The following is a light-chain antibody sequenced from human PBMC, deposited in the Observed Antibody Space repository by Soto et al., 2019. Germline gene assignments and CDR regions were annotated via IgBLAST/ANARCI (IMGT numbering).Light chain of an antibody. CDR1: QSVNYNY. CDR2: RAS. CDR3: QQYGSSPGT. V-gene: IGKV3-20*01. Sequence: EIVLTQSPGTLSLSPGDRATLSCRASQSVNYNYFAWYQQKPGQAPRLLIYRASSRATGIPDRFSGGGSRTDFTLTTSRLEPEDFAVYYCQQYGSSPGTFGQGTKVEIK. J-gene: IGKJ1*01.